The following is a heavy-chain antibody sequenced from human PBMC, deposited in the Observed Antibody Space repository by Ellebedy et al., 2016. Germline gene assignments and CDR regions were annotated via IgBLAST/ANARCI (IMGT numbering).Heavy chain of an antibody. J-gene: IGHJ1*01. V-gene: IGHV1-8*02. CDR3: ARCPPESVTKDL. CDR2: MSPKSGKT. Sequence: ASVKVSXKASSYTFTSYGISWVRQAPGQGLEWMGWMSPKSGKTGLAQKFQDRFTMTRDSSITTAYMDLSSLTSDDTAVYYCARCPPESVTKDLWGQGTLITVSS. D-gene: IGHD5/OR15-5a*01. CDR1: SYTFTSYG.